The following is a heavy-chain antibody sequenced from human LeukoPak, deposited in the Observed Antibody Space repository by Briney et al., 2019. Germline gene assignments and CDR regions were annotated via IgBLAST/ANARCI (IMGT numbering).Heavy chain of an antibody. CDR1: GITLSNYG. D-gene: IGHD3-16*02. V-gene: IGHV3-23*01. Sequence: GGSLRLSCGVSGITLSNYGMSWVRQAPGKGLEWVAGTSGSAGGTNYADSVKGRFTISRDNSKNTLFLQMDRLRAEDTAVYFCAKRGVVVRVFLVGFHKEAYYFDSWGQGAQVTVSS. CDR3: AKRGVVVRVFLVGFHKEAYYFDS. J-gene: IGHJ4*02. CDR2: TSGSAGGT.